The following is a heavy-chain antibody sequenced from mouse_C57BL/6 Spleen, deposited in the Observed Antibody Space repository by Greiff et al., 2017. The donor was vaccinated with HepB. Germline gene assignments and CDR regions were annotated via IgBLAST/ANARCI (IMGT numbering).Heavy chain of an antibody. Sequence: VQLQESGAELVKPGASVKLSCKASGYTFTSYWMHWVKQRPGQGLEWIGMIHPNSGSTNYNEKFKSKATLTVDKSSSTAYMQLSSLTSEDSAVYYCAGGGYDILFAYWGQGTLVTVSA. CDR2: IHPNSGST. D-gene: IGHD2-2*01. CDR3: AGGGYDILFAY. J-gene: IGHJ3*01. V-gene: IGHV1-64*01. CDR1: GYTFTSYW.